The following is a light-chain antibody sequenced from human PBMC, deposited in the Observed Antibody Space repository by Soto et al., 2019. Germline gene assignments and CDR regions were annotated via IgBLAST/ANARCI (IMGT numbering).Light chain of an antibody. CDR1: QRVSRRY. CDR2: GAS. Sequence: EIVLTQSPGTLSLSPGERATLSFRASQRVSRRYFAWYQQKPGQAPRLLIYGASSRATGIPDRFSGSGSGTDFTLTISRLEPEDFAVYYCQQYGSSSLTFGGGTKVEIK. J-gene: IGKJ4*01. CDR3: QQYGSSSLT. V-gene: IGKV3-20*01.